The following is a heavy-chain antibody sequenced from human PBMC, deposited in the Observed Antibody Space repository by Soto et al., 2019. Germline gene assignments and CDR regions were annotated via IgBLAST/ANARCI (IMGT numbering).Heavy chain of an antibody. CDR1: GFTFSSYA. CDR3: ARAWGAVVTAYGVDY. CDR2: ISYDGSNK. D-gene: IGHD2-21*02. J-gene: IGHJ4*02. Sequence: QVQLVESGGGVVQPGRSLRLSCAASGFTFSSYAMHWVRQAPGKGLEWVAVISYDGSNKYYADSVKGRFTISRDNSKNTLYLQMNSLRAEDTAVYYCARAWGAVVTAYGVDYWGQGTLVTVSS. V-gene: IGHV3-30-3*01.